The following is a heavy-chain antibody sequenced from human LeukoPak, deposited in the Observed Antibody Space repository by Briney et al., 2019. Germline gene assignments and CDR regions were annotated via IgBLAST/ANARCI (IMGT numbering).Heavy chain of an antibody. V-gene: IGHV3-66*01. D-gene: IGHD3-3*02. CDR1: GFTVSSNY. CDR2: IYSGGST. J-gene: IGHJ6*02. CDR3: ASIWAGAFSYYYYGMDV. Sequence: GGSLRLSCAASGFTVSSNYMSWVRQAPGKGLEWVSVIYSGGSTYYADSVKGRFTISRDNSKNTLYLQMNSLRAEDTAVYYCASIWAGAFSYYYYGMDVWGQGTTVTVSS.